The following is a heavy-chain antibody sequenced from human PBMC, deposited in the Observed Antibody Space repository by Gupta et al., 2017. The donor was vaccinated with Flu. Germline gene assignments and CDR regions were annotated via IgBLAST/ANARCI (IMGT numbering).Heavy chain of an antibody. D-gene: IGHD4-17*01. CDR1: GFRFRSYW. J-gene: IGHJ4*02. V-gene: IGHV3-7*01. Sequence: EVQLVVSGGGLVHPGESLRISCATSGFRFRSYWMSWVRQAPGKGLEFLGNIKYEGDVIYYMASVRGRFIISRDNARGSLYLQMTGLRVDDTAVYYCATGHYGDLIWGRGTLVTVSS. CDR2: IKYEGDVI. CDR3: ATGHYGDLI.